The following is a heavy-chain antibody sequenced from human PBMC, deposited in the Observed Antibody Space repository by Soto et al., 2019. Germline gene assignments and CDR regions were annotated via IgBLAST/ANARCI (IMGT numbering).Heavy chain of an antibody. D-gene: IGHD5-18*01. CDR2: ISSSSSYI. Sequence: GGSLRLSFAASGFTFSSYSMNWVRQAPGKGLEWVSSISSSSSYIYYADSVKGRFTISRDNAKNSLYLQMNSLRAEDTAVYYCARDPGGDTAMYYYYMGVWGKGTTVTVSS. CDR3: ARDPGGDTAMYYYYMGV. J-gene: IGHJ6*03. CDR1: GFTFSSYS. V-gene: IGHV3-21*01.